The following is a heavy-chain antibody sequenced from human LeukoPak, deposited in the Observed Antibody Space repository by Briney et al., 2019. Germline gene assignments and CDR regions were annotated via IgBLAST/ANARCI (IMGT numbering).Heavy chain of an antibody. V-gene: IGHV3-66*01. CDR1: GFSVSNNY. Sequence: PGGSLRLSCAASGFSVSNNYISWVRQAPGKGLEWVSLIYSGGNTYYADSLKDRFTISRDTSMDTVFLRIASLRAGDTAVYYCARESRSYYFGSGTYDAFDIWGQGTMVTVSS. D-gene: IGHD3-10*01. CDR3: ARESRSYYFGSGTYDAFDI. CDR2: IYSGGNT. J-gene: IGHJ3*02.